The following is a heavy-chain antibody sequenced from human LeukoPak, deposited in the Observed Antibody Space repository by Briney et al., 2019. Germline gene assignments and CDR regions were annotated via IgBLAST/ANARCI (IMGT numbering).Heavy chain of an antibody. CDR2: IDPSDSYT. J-gene: IGHJ4*02. V-gene: IGHV5-10-1*01. Sequence: GESLQISCKGSGSSFTSYWISCVRQLPGKGLEWMGRIDPSDSYTNYSPSFQGHVTISADKSISTAYLQWSSLKASDTAMYYCARHRYSGYDEGALYYFDYWGQGTLVTVSS. D-gene: IGHD5-12*01. CDR1: GSSFTSYW. CDR3: ARHRYSGYDEGALYYFDY.